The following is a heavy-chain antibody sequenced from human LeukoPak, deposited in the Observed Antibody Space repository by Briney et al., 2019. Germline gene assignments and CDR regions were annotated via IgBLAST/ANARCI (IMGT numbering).Heavy chain of an antibody. CDR3: ASTIAAAFDY. CDR1: GGSISSYY. Sequence: SETLSLTCTVSGGSISSYYWSWIRQPPGKGLEWIGYIHYSGSTNYNPSLKSRVTISVDTSKNQFSLKLSSVTAADTAVYYCASTIAAAFDYWGQGTLVTVSS. J-gene: IGHJ4*02. D-gene: IGHD6-13*01. V-gene: IGHV4-59*08. CDR2: IHYSGST.